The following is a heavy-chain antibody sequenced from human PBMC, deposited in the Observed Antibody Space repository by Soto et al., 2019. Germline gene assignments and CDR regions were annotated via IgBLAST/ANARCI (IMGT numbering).Heavy chain of an antibody. CDR3: ACYCAGGSCYNY. V-gene: IGHV1-8*01. CDR1: GYTFTSYD. CDR2: MNPNSGNT. Sequence: QVQLVQSGAEVKKPGASVKVSCKASGYTFTSYDINWVRQAPGQGPEWMGWMNPNSGNTGYAQKFQGRVSMTRDTSISTAYMELTSLRSEDTAVYYCACYCAGGSCYNYWGQGTLVTVSP. J-gene: IGHJ4*02. D-gene: IGHD2-15*01.